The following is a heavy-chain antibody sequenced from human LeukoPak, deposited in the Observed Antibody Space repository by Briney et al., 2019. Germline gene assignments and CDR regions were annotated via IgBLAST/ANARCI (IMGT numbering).Heavy chain of an antibody. D-gene: IGHD5-18*01. CDR2: INPNSGGT. Sequence: ASVKVSCKASGYTFTDYYIHWVRQAPGQGLEWMGWINPNSGGTKYAQKFQGRVTMTRDTSISTAYMELSGLRSADTAIYYCARERLSPTGKYIYGYGALDYWGQGILVTVSS. CDR3: ARERLSPTGKYIYGYGALDY. V-gene: IGHV1-2*02. J-gene: IGHJ4*02. CDR1: GYTFTDYY.